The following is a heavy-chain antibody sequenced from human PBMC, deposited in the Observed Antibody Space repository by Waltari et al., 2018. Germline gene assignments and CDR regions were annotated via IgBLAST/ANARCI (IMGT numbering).Heavy chain of an antibody. CDR3: ATSGWYCFDY. D-gene: IGHD6-19*01. Sequence: EVQLVEPGGGLVQPGGSLRLSCAASAFTLRSFWMNWVRQTPGKGLEWVAGIKQDGSEKYYADSVKGRFTISRDNAKNSLYLQMNSLRAEDTAVYYCATSGWYCFDYWGQGTLVTVSS. CDR2: IKQDGSEK. J-gene: IGHJ4*02. V-gene: IGHV3-7*01. CDR1: AFTLRSFW.